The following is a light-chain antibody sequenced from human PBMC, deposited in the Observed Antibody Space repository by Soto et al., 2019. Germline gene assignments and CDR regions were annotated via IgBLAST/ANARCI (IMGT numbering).Light chain of an antibody. CDR3: SSYTSSTFYV. J-gene: IGLJ1*01. V-gene: IGLV2-14*01. Sequence: QSVRTQPASVSGSPGQSITISCTGTSSDVGGYNYVSWYQQHPGKAPKLMIYEVSNRPSGVSNRSSGSKSGNTASLTISGLQAEDEADYYCSSYTSSTFYVFGPGTKVTVL. CDR2: EVS. CDR1: SSDVGGYNY.